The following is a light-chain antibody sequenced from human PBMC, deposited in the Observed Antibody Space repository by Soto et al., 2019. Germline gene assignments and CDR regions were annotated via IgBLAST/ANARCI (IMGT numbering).Light chain of an antibody. J-gene: IGLJ1*01. CDR3: CSLTTSHTYV. CDR2: KNN. Sequence: QSVLTQPPSASGTPGQRVTISCSGSSSTVGSNHVYWYQKFPGMAPKLLISKNNQRPSGVPDRFSGSKSGTSASLAISGLRSEDEADYYCCSLTTSHTYVFGSGTKVTVL. CDR1: SSTVGSNH. V-gene: IGLV1-47*01.